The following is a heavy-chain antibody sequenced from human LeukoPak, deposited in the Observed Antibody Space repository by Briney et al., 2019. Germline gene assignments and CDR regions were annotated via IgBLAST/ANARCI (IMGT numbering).Heavy chain of an antibody. J-gene: IGHJ4*02. Sequence: TGGSLRLSCEASGFRFDDHGMSWVRQAPGKGLEWVSGINWNGASTGYGDSVKGRFTISRDNAKNFLYLQMNSLRAEDTALYYCAGGDRNGWYFDYWGQGVLVTVSS. CDR1: GFRFDDHG. CDR3: AGGDRNGWYFDY. D-gene: IGHD6-19*01. V-gene: IGHV3-20*04. CDR2: INWNGAST.